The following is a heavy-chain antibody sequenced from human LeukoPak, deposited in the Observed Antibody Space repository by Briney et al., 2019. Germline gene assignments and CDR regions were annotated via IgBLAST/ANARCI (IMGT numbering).Heavy chain of an antibody. J-gene: IGHJ5*02. CDR1: GYTLTDYY. V-gene: IGHV1-2*06. D-gene: IGHD4-17*01. Sequence: ASVKVSCKASGYTLTDYYMHWVQQAPGQGLEWMGRINPNSGGTNYAQKFQGRVTMTRDTSISTVYMELSSLRSEDTAVYYCARGLYGDYVDWFDPWGQGTLVTVSS. CDR2: INPNSGGT. CDR3: ARGLYGDYVDWFDP.